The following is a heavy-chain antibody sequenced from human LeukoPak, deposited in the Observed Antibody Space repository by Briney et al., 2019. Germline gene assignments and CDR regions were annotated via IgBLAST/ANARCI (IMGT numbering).Heavy chain of an antibody. Sequence: GSVKVSCKASGYTFTGYYMHWVRQAPGQGLEWMGRINPNSGGTNYAQKFQGRVTMTRDTSISTAYMELSRLRSDDTAVYYCAIGSDYGDYWYFDLWGRGTLVTVSS. CDR1: GYTFTGYY. CDR2: INPNSGGT. D-gene: IGHD4-17*01. CDR3: AIGSDYGDYWYFDL. V-gene: IGHV1-2*06. J-gene: IGHJ2*01.